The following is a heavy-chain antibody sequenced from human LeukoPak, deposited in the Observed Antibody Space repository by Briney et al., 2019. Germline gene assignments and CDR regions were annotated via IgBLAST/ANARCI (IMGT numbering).Heavy chain of an antibody. J-gene: IGHJ4*02. D-gene: IGHD1/OR15-1a*01. Sequence: ASVKVSCKASGYTFTSYYMHCVRQAPGQGLEWMGIINPSGGSTSYAQKFQGRVTMTRDTSTSTVYMELSSLRSEDTAVYYCARDMVRGNSLDYWGQGTLVTVSS. V-gene: IGHV1-46*01. CDR2: INPSGGST. CDR1: GYTFTSYY. CDR3: ARDMVRGNSLDY.